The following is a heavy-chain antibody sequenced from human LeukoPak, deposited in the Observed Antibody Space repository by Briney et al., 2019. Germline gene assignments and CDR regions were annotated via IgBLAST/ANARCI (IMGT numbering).Heavy chain of an antibody. CDR2: LSGSDGST. CDR3: AKAYQQWLDA. D-gene: IGHD6-19*01. CDR1: GFTFSRYA. V-gene: IGHV3-23*01. J-gene: IGHJ5*02. Sequence: GGSLRLSCAASGFTFSRYAMSWVRQAPGKGLEWVSGLSGSDGSTYYADSVKGRFTISRDNSKNTLYLQMSSLRAEDTAVYYCAKAYQQWLDAWGQGTLLTVSS.